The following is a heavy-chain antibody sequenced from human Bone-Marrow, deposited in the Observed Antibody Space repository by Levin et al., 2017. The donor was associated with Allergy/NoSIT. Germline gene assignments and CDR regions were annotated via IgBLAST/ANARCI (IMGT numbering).Heavy chain of an antibody. CDR3: AIGGSGIWFDP. CDR2: INPNSGNT. J-gene: IGHJ5*02. D-gene: IGHD4-23*01. Sequence: GESLKISCMTSRSAFSGQYVHWVRQAPGQGLEWLGWINPNSGNTISAQNFEGRVTMTRDTSINTAYMELNRLRSDDTAVYYCAIGGSGIWFDPWGQGTLVTVSS. CDR1: RSAFSGQY. V-gene: IGHV1-2*02.